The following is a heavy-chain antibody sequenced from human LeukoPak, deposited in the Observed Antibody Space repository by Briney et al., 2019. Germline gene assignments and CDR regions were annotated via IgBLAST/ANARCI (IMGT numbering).Heavy chain of an antibody. CDR1: GGSISSYY. V-gene: IGHV4-59*01. Sequence: SETLSLTCTVSGGSISSYYRSWIRQPPGKGLEWIGYIYYSGSTNYNPSLKSRVTISVDTSKNHFSLRLSSVTAADTALYYCARAGTAMLTLDYWGQGTLVTVSS. D-gene: IGHD5-18*01. J-gene: IGHJ4*02. CDR3: ARAGTAMLTLDY. CDR2: IYYSGST.